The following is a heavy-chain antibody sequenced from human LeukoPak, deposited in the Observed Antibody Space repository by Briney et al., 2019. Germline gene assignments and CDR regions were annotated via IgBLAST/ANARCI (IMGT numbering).Heavy chain of an antibody. CDR2: IISDGSST. CDR3: ARGRGGYSDY. Sequence: GGALRLSCAASGFPFSSYYMHWVRQAPGRGLVWVSSIISDGSSTIYADSVKGRFTISRDNAKNTLYLQMNSLRAEDTAVYYCARGRGGYSDYWGQGTLVTVSS. CDR1: GFPFSSYY. V-gene: IGHV3-74*01. D-gene: IGHD2-15*01. J-gene: IGHJ4*02.